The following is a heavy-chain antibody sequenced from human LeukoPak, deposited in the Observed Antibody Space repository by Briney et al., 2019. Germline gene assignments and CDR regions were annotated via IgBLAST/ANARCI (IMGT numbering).Heavy chain of an antibody. J-gene: IGHJ5*02. CDR2: IYYSGST. CDR1: GGSISSSSYY. CDR3: ARGKPPPDSSGWFDP. D-gene: IGHD3-22*01. V-gene: IGHV4-39*07. Sequence: PSETLSLTCTVSGGSISSSSYYWGWIRQPPGKGLEWIGSIYYSGSTYYNPSLKSRVTISVDMSKNQFSLKLSSVTAADTAVYYCARGKPPPDSSGWFDPWGQGTLVTVSS.